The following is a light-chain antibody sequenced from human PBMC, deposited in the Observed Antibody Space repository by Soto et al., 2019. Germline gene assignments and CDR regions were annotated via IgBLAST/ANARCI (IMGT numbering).Light chain of an antibody. CDR2: RAS. J-gene: IGKJ1*01. CDR3: QQSYSSSPWT. Sequence: DIQMTQSPSSLSASVGDRVTISCRASQSISTYLNWYQQKPGTAPRLLIYRASSVKSGVPPRFSGSGSGRDFTLTISSLRPEDNATYYCQQSYSSSPWTFGQGTKVEV. V-gene: IGKV1-39*01. CDR1: QSISTY.